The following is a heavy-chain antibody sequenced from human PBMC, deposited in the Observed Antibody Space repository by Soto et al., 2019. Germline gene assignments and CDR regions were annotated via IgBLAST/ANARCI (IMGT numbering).Heavy chain of an antibody. CDR3: ARGLRYYDILTGYYPQFDY. D-gene: IGHD3-9*01. CDR2: IIPIFGTA. Sequence: SVKVSCKASGGTFSSYAISWVRQAPGQGLEWMGGIIPIFGTANYAQKFQGRVTITADESTSTAYMELSSLRFEDTAVYYCARGLRYYDILTGYYPQFDYWGQGTLVTVSS. J-gene: IGHJ4*02. V-gene: IGHV1-69*13. CDR1: GGTFSSYA.